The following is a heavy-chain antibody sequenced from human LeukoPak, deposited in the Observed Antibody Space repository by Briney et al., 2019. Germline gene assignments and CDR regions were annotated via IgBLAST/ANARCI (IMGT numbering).Heavy chain of an antibody. V-gene: IGHV4/OR15-8*01. CDR2: IYHTGGA. D-gene: IGHD1-14*01. CDR1: GVPIASHSW. CDR3: AYNRDFAIDN. Sequence: SETLSLTCAVSGVPIASHSWWSWVRQPPGKGLEWIGEIYHTGGANYKPSLKSRVTMSVDTSNNHFSLKLTSVTAADTAVYFCAYNRDFAIDNWGQGTLVTVSS. J-gene: IGHJ4*02.